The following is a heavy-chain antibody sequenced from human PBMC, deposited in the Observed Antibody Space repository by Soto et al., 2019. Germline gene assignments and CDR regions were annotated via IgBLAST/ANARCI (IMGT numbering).Heavy chain of an antibody. J-gene: IGHJ6*02. CDR1: GYTFITYG. CDR2: ISAHNGNT. CDR3: ARDLCGGNFRDCYYYYYGMDV. V-gene: IGHV1-18*01. D-gene: IGHD1-26*01. Sequence: QVQLVQSGAEVKKPGASVTVSCKASGYTFITYGISWVRQAPGQGLEWMGWISAHNGNTNYAQRLQGRVTMTTDTSTSTAYMELRSLRSDDTAVYYCARDLCGGNFRDCYYYYYGMDVWGQGTTVTVSS.